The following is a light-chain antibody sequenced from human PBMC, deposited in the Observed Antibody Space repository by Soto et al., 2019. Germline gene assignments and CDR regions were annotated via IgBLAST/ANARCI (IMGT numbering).Light chain of an antibody. CDR1: QTISSW. Sequence: DIQMTQSPSTLSGSVGDRVTITCRASQTISSWLAWYQQKPGKAPKLLIYKASTLKSGVPSRFSGSGSGTEFTLTISSLQPDDFATYYCQHYNEYSRAFGQGTRVEIK. CDR3: QHYNEYSRA. CDR2: KAS. J-gene: IGKJ1*01. V-gene: IGKV1-5*03.